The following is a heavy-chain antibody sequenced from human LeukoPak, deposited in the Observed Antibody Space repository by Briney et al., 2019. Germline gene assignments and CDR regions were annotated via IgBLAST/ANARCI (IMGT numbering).Heavy chain of an antibody. Sequence: GGSLRLSCSASGFTFSSYSMDWVRQAPGEGLEWLSYITSSSGTIYYADSVKGRFTVSRDNAKNSLYLQMNSLRDEDTAVYYCARDRTTLIDYWGQGIQVTVSS. CDR2: ITSSSGTI. CDR3: ARDRTTLIDY. D-gene: IGHD1-14*01. CDR1: GFTFSSYS. V-gene: IGHV3-48*02. J-gene: IGHJ4*01.